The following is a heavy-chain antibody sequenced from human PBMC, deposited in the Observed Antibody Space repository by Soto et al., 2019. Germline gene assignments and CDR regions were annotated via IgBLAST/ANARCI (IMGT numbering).Heavy chain of an antibody. CDR3: AGFEYYDFRSAPGPEYLQH. CDR1: GVTVSSNY. V-gene: IGHV3-53*01. Sequence: GGSLRVSCAAAGVTVSSNYMSWVRQAPGKGLEWVSVIYSGGSTYYADSVKGRFTISRDNSKNTLYLQMNSLRAEDTAVYYCAGFEYYDFRSAPGPEYLQHWGHGTPVTVSS. D-gene: IGHD3-3*01. CDR2: IYSGGST. J-gene: IGHJ1*01.